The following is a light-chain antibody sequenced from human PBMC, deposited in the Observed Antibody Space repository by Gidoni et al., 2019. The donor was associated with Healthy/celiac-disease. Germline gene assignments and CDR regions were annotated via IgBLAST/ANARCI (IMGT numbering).Light chain of an antibody. CDR1: QSISSW. J-gene: IGKJ1*01. CDR2: KAS. CDR3: QQYNSYPWT. V-gene: IGKV1-5*03. Sequence: DIQMTQSPSTLSASVGDRVTITCRASQSISSWLAWYQQKPGKAPKLLIYKASSLASGVPSRFSGSGSGTEFTLPISSLQPDDFATYYCQQYNSYPWTFGQGTKVEIK.